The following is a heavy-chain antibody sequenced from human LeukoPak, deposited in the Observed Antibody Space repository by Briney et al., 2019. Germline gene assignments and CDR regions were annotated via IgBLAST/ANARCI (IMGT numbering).Heavy chain of an antibody. V-gene: IGHV3-21*01. CDR1: GFTFSSYS. J-gene: IGHJ3*02. D-gene: IGHD7-27*01. CDR2: ISISSSYL. CDR3: ARDKNWGSGAFDI. Sequence: PGGTLRLSCAASGFTFSSYSMIWVRQAPGKGREWVSSISISSSYLYYADSVKGRFTISRDNAKNSLYLQMNSLRAEDTAVYYCARDKNWGSGAFDIWGQGTMVTVSS.